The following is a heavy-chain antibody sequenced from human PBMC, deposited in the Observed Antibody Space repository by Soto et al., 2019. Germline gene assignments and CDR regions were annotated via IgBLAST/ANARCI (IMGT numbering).Heavy chain of an antibody. V-gene: IGHV4-31*03. Sequence: SETLSLTCTVSGGSISSGGYYWSWIRQHPGKGLEWIGYIYYSGSTYYNPSLKSRVTISVDTSKNQFSLKLSSVTAADTAVYYCARDGRYSYGYDGMDVWGQGTTVTVSS. CDR1: GGSISSGGYY. CDR2: IYYSGST. J-gene: IGHJ6*02. D-gene: IGHD5-18*01. CDR3: ARDGRYSYGYDGMDV.